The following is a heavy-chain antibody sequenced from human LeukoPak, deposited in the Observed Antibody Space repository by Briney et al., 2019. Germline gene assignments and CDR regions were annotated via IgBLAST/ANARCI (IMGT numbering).Heavy chain of an antibody. CDR2: ISGDAGRT. CDR1: GFTFSSYG. CDR3: AKDLNWNDLVAGY. Sequence: GGSLRLSCAASGFTFSSYGMNWVRQAPGKGLEWVSGISGDAGRTYYADSVKGRFTISRDNSKNTLYLQMNSLRAEDTAVYYCAKDLNWNDLVAGYWGQGTLVTVSS. J-gene: IGHJ4*02. V-gene: IGHV3-23*01. D-gene: IGHD1-20*01.